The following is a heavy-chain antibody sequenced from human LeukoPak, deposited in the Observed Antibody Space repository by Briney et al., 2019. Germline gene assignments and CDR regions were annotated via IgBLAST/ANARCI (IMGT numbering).Heavy chain of an antibody. J-gene: IGHJ4*02. CDR1: GGSIRNYF. V-gene: IGHV4-59*08. CDR3: ARQDIVVVPAVPPTDY. CDR2: IYYSGSTNY. D-gene: IGHD2-2*01. Sequence: SETLSLTCTVSGGSIRNYFWSWIRQPPGKGLEWIGYIYYSGSTNYNYNPSLKSRVSISVDTSKNQFSLKLSSVTAADTAVYYCARQDIVVVPAVPPTDYWGQGTLVTVSS.